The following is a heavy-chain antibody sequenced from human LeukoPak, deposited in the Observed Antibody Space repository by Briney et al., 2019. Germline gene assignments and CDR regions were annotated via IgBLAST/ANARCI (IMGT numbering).Heavy chain of an antibody. Sequence: ASVKVSCKASGYTFTSYGISWVRQAPGQGLEWMGWISAYNGNTNYAQKLQGRVTMTTDTSTSTAYMELRSLRSDDTAVYYCARASPMTTVNRAEYFQHWDQGTLVTVSS. D-gene: IGHD4-17*01. V-gene: IGHV1-18*01. J-gene: IGHJ1*01. CDR2: ISAYNGNT. CDR1: GYTFTSYG. CDR3: ARASPMTTVNRAEYFQH.